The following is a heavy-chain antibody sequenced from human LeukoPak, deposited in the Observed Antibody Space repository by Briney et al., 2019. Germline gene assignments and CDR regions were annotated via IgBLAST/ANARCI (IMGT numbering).Heavy chain of an antibody. Sequence: GGSLRLPCAASGFTFSNACMSWVRQAPGKGLEWVGHIKGKTDGGTTDYAAPVQGRFTISRDDSKNTLFLQMNSLKTEDTAVYYCTTGTWIQLWLADYWGQGTLVTVSS. V-gene: IGHV3-15*01. J-gene: IGHJ4*02. CDR3: TTGTWIQLWLADY. D-gene: IGHD5-18*01. CDR2: IKGKTDGGTT. CDR1: GFTFSNAC.